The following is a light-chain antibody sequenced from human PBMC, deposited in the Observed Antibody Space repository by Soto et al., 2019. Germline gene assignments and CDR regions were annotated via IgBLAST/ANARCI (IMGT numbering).Light chain of an antibody. CDR1: QSVSNN. V-gene: IGKV3-15*01. CDR2: GNS. Sequence: EVVLTQSPVTLSMSPGERATLSCRASQSVSNNLAWYQQKPGQAPRLLIYGNSTRATGVPARFSGSGSGTEFTLTIAGLQSEDIAIYYCHQYNHWPPLYSFGQGTRLEIK. CDR3: HQYNHWPPLYS. J-gene: IGKJ2*01.